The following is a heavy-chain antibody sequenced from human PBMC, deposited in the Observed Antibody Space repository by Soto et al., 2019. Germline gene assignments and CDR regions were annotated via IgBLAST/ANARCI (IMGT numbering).Heavy chain of an antibody. CDR1: GGSISSYY. J-gene: IGHJ4*02. CDR2: IYYSGST. CDR3: ARSYYYDSSGYWGPKYYFDY. D-gene: IGHD3-22*01. Sequence: PSETLSLTCTVSGGSISSYYWSWIRQPPGKGLEWIGYIYYSGSTNYNPSLKSRVTISVDTSKNQFSLKLSSVTAADTAVYYCARSYYYDSSGYWGPKYYFDYWGRGALVTVSS. V-gene: IGHV4-59*12.